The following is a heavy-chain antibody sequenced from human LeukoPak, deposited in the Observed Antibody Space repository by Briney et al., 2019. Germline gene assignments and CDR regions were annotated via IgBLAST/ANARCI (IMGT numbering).Heavy chain of an antibody. D-gene: IGHD3-22*01. V-gene: IGHV4-30-4*01. CDR3: ARLLVGDSSGYAAFDY. CDR1: GGSISSGDYY. Sequence: SETLSLTCTVSGGSISSGDYYWSWIRQPPGKGLEWIGYIYYSGSTNYNPSLKSRVTISVDTSKNQFSLKLSSVTAADTAVYYCARLLVGDSSGYAAFDYWGQGTLVTVSS. J-gene: IGHJ4*02. CDR2: IYYSGST.